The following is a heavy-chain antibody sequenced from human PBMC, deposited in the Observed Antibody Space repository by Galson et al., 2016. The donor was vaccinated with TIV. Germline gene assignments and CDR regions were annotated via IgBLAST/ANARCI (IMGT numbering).Heavy chain of an antibody. V-gene: IGHV3-53*01. CDR3: ASTVTGTRYYGMDV. J-gene: IGHJ6*02. D-gene: IGHD1-20*01. Sequence: SLRLSCAASGFSVSSNYMTWVRQAPGAGLECVSVIYSGGNTYYADSVKGRFTISRDNSKSSLYLQMNSLRAEDTAVYYCASTVTGTRYYGMDVWGQGTMVTVSS. CDR1: GFSVSSNY. CDR2: IYSGGNT.